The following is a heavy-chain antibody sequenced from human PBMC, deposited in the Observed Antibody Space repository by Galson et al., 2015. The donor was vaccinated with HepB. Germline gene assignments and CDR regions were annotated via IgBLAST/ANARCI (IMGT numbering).Heavy chain of an antibody. Sequence: QSGAEVKKPGASVKVSCKASGYPFTSYGISWVRQAPGQGLEWLAWISAYNGNTNYAQKVQGRVTMTTDASTSTAYMELRSLTSDDTAVYYCARGPLGEGYFDYWGQGTLVAVSS. D-gene: IGHD3-16*01. CDR1: GYPFTSYG. CDR2: ISAYNGNT. CDR3: ARGPLGEGYFDY. J-gene: IGHJ4*02. V-gene: IGHV1-18*04.